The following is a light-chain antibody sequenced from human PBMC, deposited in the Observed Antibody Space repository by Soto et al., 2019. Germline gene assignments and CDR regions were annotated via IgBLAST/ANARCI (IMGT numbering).Light chain of an antibody. J-gene: IGKJ1*01. CDR1: QSISGTF. CDR3: QQYDSGWT. V-gene: IGKV3-20*01. CDR2: GAS. Sequence: EIVLTQSPGTLSLSPGERATLSCRASQSISGTFLAWYQHKPGQAPRVLIYGASRRATGIPDRFSDSGSGTDFTLTISRLEPEDFALYYCQQYDSGWTFGQGTKVEMK.